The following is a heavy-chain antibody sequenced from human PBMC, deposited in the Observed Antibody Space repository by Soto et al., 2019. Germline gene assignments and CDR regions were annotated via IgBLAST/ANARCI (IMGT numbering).Heavy chain of an antibody. CDR2: ISSSGSTI. CDR3: ARDLDGYSPSDFQH. CDR1: GFTFSDYY. Sequence: PGGSLRLSCAASGFTFSDYYMSWIRQAPGKGLEWVSYISSSGSTIYYADSVKGRFTISRDNAKNSLYLQMNSLRAEDTAVYYCARDLDGYSPSDFQHWGQGTLVTVSS. D-gene: IGHD6-13*01. V-gene: IGHV3-11*01. J-gene: IGHJ1*01.